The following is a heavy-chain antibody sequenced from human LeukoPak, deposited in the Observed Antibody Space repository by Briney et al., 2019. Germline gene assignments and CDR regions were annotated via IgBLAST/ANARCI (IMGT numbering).Heavy chain of an antibody. CDR1: GFTFSSYW. V-gene: IGHV3-48*04. J-gene: IGHJ4*02. CDR3: ARDGGSYYFDY. CDR2: ISSSGSTI. D-gene: IGHD2-15*01. Sequence: GGSLRLSCAASGFTFSSYWMTWVRQAPGKGLEWVSYISSSGSTIYYADSVKGRFTISRDNAKNSLYLQMNSLRAEDTAVYYCARDGGSYYFDYWGQGTLVTVSS.